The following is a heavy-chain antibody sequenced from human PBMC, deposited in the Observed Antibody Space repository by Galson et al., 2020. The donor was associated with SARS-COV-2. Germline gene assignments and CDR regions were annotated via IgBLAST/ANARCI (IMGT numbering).Heavy chain of an antibody. CDR2: IYSSGSA. CDR1: GASITGTTYY. Sequence: SETLSLTCTVSGASITGTTYYWNWIRQPAGKGLEWIGHIYSSGSANYNPSLKSRATISVDTSKSHFSLKLSSVTAADTAVYYCAGYDLWSASYSWGQGTVLTVSS. CDR3: AGYDLWSASYS. D-gene: IGHD3-3*01. V-gene: IGHV4-61*09. J-gene: IGHJ1*01.